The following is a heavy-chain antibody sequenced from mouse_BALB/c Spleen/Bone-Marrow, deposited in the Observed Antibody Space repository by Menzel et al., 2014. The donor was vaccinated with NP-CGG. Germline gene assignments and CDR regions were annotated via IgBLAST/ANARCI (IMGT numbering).Heavy chain of an antibody. CDR3: AKGGIYYGTDY. V-gene: IGHV5-12*02. CDR2: ISNGGGST. CDR1: GFTFSDYY. Sequence: EVHLVESGGGLVQPGGSLKLSCATSGFTFSDYYMYWVRQTPEKRLEWVAYISNGGGSTYYPDTVKGRFTISRDNAKNTLYLQMSRLKSEDTAMYYCAKGGIYYGTDYWGQGTSVTVSS. J-gene: IGHJ4*01.